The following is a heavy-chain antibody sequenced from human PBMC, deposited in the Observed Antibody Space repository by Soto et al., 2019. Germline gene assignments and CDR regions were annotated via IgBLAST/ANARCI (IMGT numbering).Heavy chain of an antibody. CDR2: IIPIFGTA. V-gene: IGHV1-69*01. CDR1: GGTFSSYA. CDR3: ARGNFTVINYYDSSGYYAVNYYYYGMDV. D-gene: IGHD3-22*01. Sequence: QVQLVQSGAEVKKPGSSVKVSCKASGGTFSSYAICWVRQAPGQGLEWMGGIIPIFGTANYAQKFQGRVTITADESTSTAYMELSSLRSEDTAVYYCARGNFTVINYYDSSGYYAVNYYYYGMDVWGQGTTVTVSS. J-gene: IGHJ6*02.